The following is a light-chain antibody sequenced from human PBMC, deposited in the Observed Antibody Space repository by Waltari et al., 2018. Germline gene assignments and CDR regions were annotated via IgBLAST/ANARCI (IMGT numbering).Light chain of an antibody. CDR2: GAS. CDR3: LQYGQQYGSSPGT. J-gene: IGKJ1*01. Sequence: EIVLTQSPGTLSLSPGERATLYCRASQSVPSDNLAGYQQKPGQAPRLLIYGASSRATGIPDRFSGSGSGTDFTLTISRLEPEEFVIYYCLQYGQQYGSSPGTFGQGTKVEIK. CDR1: QSVPSDN. V-gene: IGKV3-20*01.